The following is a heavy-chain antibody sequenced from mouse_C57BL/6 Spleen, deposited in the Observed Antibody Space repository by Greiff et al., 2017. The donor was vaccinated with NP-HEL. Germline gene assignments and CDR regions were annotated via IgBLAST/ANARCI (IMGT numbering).Heavy chain of an antibody. CDR2: IDPSDSYT. V-gene: IGHV1-59*01. D-gene: IGHD3-2*02. CDR3: ARPTAQATSFAY. CDR1: GYTFTSYW. J-gene: IGHJ3*01. Sequence: QVQLKQPGAELVRPGTSVKLSCKASGYTFTSYWMHWVKQRPGQGLEWIGVIDPSDSYTNYNQKFKGKATLTVDTSSSTAYMQLSSLTSEDSAVYYCARPTAQATSFAYWGQGTLVTVSA.